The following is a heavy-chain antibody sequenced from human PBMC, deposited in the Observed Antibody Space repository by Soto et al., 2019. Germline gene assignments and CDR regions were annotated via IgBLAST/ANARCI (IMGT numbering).Heavy chain of an antibody. CDR1: GFTFTRYS. V-gene: IGHV3-21*01. D-gene: IGHD3-3*01. Sequence: LRLSCAASGFTFTRYSLNWVRQAPGKGLERVSSISSTTNYIYYADSMKARFTVSTDNAKHSVYLDMISLSAEDTAVYYCAREYEDLTPNFDSWGQGTLVTVSS. CDR3: AREYEDLTPNFDS. CDR2: ISSTTNYI. J-gene: IGHJ4*02.